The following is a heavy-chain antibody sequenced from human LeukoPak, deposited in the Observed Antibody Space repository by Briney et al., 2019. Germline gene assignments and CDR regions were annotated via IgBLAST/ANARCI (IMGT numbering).Heavy chain of an antibody. V-gene: IGHV1-24*01. CDR1: GYTLTELS. D-gene: IGHD3-10*01. CDR2: FDPEDGET. CDR3: ATDNYYGSGSYYRFDY. Sequence: EASVKVTCTVSGYTLTELSMHWVRQAPGKGLEWMGGFDPEDGETIYAQKFQGRVTMTEDTSTDTAYMELSSLRSEDTAVYYCATDNYYGSGSYYRFDYWGQGTLATVSS. J-gene: IGHJ4*02.